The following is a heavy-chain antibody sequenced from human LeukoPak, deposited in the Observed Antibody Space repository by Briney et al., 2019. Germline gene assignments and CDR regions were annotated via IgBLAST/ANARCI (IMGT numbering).Heavy chain of an antibody. Sequence: SETLSLTCTVSGDSISSGPYYWSWIRQPAGKGLEWIGRIYTSGSTNYNPSLKSRVTISVDTSKNQFSLKLSSVTAADTAVYYCARVGSSWYFGYWGQGTLVTVSS. V-gene: IGHV4-61*02. CDR1: GDSISSGPYY. J-gene: IGHJ4*02. CDR2: IYTSGST. D-gene: IGHD6-13*01. CDR3: ARVGSSWYFGY.